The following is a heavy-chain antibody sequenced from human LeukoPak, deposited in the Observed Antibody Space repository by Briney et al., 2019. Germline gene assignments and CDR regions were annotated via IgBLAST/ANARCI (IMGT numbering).Heavy chain of an antibody. V-gene: IGHV1-69*13. CDR1: GGTFSSYA. CDR2: IIPILGTA. CDR3: ARDRRYYDSSGPLT. J-gene: IGHJ4*02. D-gene: IGHD3-22*01. Sequence: ASVKVSCKASGGTFSSYAISWVRQAPGQGLEWMGGIIPILGTADYAQKFQGRVTITADESTSTAYMELSSLRSEDTAVYYCARDRRYYDSSGPLTWGQGTLVTVSS.